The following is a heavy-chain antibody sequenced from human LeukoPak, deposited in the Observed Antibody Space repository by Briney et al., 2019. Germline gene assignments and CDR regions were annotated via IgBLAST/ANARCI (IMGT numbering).Heavy chain of an antibody. CDR1: GGTFSSYA. V-gene: IGHV1-69*13. CDR3: ARARQTSHSSGWFYYFDY. J-gene: IGHJ4*02. D-gene: IGHD6-19*01. CDR2: IIPIFGTA. Sequence: GASVKVSCKASGGTFSSYAISWVRQAPGQGLEWMGGIIPIFGTANYTQKFQGRVTITADESTSTAYMELSSLRSEDTAVYYCARARQTSHSSGWFYYFDYWGQGTLVTVSS.